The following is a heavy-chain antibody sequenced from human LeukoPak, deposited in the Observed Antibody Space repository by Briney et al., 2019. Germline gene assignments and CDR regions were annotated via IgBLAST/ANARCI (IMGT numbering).Heavy chain of an antibody. CDR2: IYHSGST. Sequence: PSQTLSLTCAVSGGSISSGGYSWSWIRQPPGKGLEWIGYIYHSGSTYYNPSLKSRVTISVDRSKNQFSLKLSSVTAADTAVYYCARVIIAAAGTHWFDPWGQGTLVTVSS. CDR1: GGSISSGGYS. CDR3: ARVIIAAAGTHWFDP. V-gene: IGHV4-30-2*01. J-gene: IGHJ5*02. D-gene: IGHD6-13*01.